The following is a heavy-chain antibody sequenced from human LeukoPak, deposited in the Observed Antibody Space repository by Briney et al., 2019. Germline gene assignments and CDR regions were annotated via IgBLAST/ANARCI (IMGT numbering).Heavy chain of an antibody. CDR3: ASLPFGEYFDY. CDR1: GGSISSGGYY. D-gene: IGHD3-10*01. V-gene: IGHV4-31*03. Sequence: QVQLQGSGPGLVKPSQTLSLTCTVSGGSISSGGYYWSWIRQHPAEGLEWIGYIYYSGSTYYNPSLKSRVTISVDTSKNQFSLKLSSVTAADTAVYYCASLPFGEYFDYWGQGTLVTVSS. CDR2: IYYSGST. J-gene: IGHJ4*02.